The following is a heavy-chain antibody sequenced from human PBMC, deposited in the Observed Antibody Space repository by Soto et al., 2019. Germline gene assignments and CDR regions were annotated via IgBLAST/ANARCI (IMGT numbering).Heavy chain of an antibody. Sequence: ASVKVSCKASGYTFTSNCISWVRQHPGQGLQWMGWISAYNGNTNYEQKLQGRVTMTTDTSTSTAYMELRSLRSADTAVYYCATDSFYCRLSGYYSYYGMDFWGQGTMVTVSS. V-gene: IGHV1-18*04. CDR1: GYTFTSNC. CDR2: ISAYNGNT. D-gene: IGHD3-9*01. J-gene: IGHJ6*02. CDR3: ATDSFYCRLSGYYSYYGMDF.